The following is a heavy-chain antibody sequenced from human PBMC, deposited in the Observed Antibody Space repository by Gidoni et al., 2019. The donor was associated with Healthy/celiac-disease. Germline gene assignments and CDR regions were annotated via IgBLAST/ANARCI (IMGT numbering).Heavy chain of an antibody. Sequence: QLQLQESRPGLVKPSETLSLTCPVSGGSISSSSYYWGWIRQPPGKGLEWIGSIYYSGSTYYNPSLKSRVTISVDTSKNQFSLKLSSVTAADTAVYYCARQTVLGIDYWGQGTLVTVSS. CDR2: IYYSGST. CDR1: GGSISSSSYY. CDR3: ARQTVLGIDY. V-gene: IGHV4-39*01. D-gene: IGHD3-16*01. J-gene: IGHJ4*02.